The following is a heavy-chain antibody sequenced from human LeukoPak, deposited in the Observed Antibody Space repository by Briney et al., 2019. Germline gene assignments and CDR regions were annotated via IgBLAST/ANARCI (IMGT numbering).Heavy chain of an antibody. J-gene: IGHJ4*02. V-gene: IGHV3-66*01. Sequence: GGSLRLSCVASRFTVSNNHMNWVRQAPGKGLEWVSVIYNGDNTYYADSVQGRSTISKDNSKNTLYLQMNSLRPEDTAVYFCARASRWLAFDNWGQGTLVTVSS. CDR2: IYNGDNT. D-gene: IGHD6-19*01. CDR1: RFTVSNNH. CDR3: ARASRWLAFDN.